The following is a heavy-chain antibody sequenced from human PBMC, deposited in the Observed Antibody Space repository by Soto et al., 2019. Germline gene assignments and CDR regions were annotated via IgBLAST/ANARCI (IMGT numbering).Heavy chain of an antibody. CDR2: IIAYNGNT. CDR1: GYTFTRYG. D-gene: IGHD3-3*01. Sequence: GASVKVSCKASGYTFTRYGISWVRQAPGQGLEWMGWIIAYNGNTNYAQKFQERVTITTDTSTSTAYMELRSLRSEDTAVYYCAASSTYYDFWNYYYMDVWGKGTTVTVSS. CDR3: AASSTYYDFWNYYYMDV. J-gene: IGHJ6*03. V-gene: IGHV1-18*01.